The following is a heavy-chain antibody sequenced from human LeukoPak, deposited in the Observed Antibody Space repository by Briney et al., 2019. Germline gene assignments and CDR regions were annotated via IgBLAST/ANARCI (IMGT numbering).Heavy chain of an antibody. CDR1: GLTFSTSC. V-gene: IGHV3-21*06. Sequence: PGGSLRLSCTASGLTFSTSCFNWVRQAPGKGLEWVASIGPTGSDRYHADSIKGRFTISRDNANNFLYLQMSSLRAGDTAVYYCATETNGRHYDYWGQGTLLTVSS. J-gene: IGHJ4*02. CDR2: IGPTGSDR. D-gene: IGHD1-14*01. CDR3: ATETNGRHYDY.